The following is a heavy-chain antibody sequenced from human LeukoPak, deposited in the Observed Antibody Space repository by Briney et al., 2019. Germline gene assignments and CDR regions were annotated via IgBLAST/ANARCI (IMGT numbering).Heavy chain of an antibody. CDR1: GFTFSDYY. CDR2: ISTRGSTV. Sequence: GGSLRLSCAASGFTFSDYYMTWIRQAPGKGLEWVSHISTRGSTVYYADSVKGRFTISRDNPKNSLYLQMNSLRAEDTAVYYCAKDRRYYYDSSGLIDYWGQGTLVTVSS. D-gene: IGHD3-22*01. V-gene: IGHV3-11*04. CDR3: AKDRRYYYDSSGLIDY. J-gene: IGHJ4*02.